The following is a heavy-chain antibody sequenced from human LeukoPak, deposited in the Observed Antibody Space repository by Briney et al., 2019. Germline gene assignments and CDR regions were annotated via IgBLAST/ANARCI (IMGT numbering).Heavy chain of an antibody. V-gene: IGHV1-46*01. CDR3: ARGSFAGTGGYYASNPFFDY. D-gene: IGHD3-22*01. J-gene: IGHJ4*02. Sequence: GASVKVSCKASGYTFTTYYIHWVRQAPGQGVEWVGIINPSGGDTKYAQKFQGRVTLIRDTSTSTVSMELSSLRSEDTAVYYCARGSFAGTGGYYASNPFFDYWGQGTLVTVSS. CDR1: GYTFTTYY. CDR2: INPSGGDT.